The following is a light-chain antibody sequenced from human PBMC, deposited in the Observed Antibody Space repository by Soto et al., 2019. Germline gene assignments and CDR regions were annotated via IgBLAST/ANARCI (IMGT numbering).Light chain of an antibody. V-gene: IGLV4-60*02. CDR2: VEGSGSY. Sequence: QPVLTQSSSASASLGSSVKLTCTLSSGHSSYIIAWHQQQPGKAPRYLMKVEGSGSYNKGSEVPDRFSGSSSGADRYLTISNLQFEDEADYYCETWDSNSHTVFGGGTKLTVL. J-gene: IGLJ3*02. CDR3: ETWDSNSHTV. CDR1: SGHSSYI.